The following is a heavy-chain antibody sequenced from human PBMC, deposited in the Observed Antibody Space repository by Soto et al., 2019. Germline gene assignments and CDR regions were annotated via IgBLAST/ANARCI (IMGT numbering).Heavy chain of an antibody. J-gene: IGHJ6*02. D-gene: IGHD2-21*02. CDR3: ARDLWGYCGTDCYPLDV. Sequence: PSETLSLTCTVSGGSISSSSYYWGWIRQPPGKGLEWIGSINYSGSTYYNPSLKSRVTISVDTSKNQFSLKLNSVTAADTAVYYCARDLWGYCGTDCYPLDVWGQGTTVT. CDR1: GGSISSSSYY. V-gene: IGHV4-39*07. CDR2: INYSGST.